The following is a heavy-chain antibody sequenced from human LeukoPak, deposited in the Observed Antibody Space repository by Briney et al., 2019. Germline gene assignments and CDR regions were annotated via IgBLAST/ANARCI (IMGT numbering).Heavy chain of an antibody. CDR2: IYYSGST. CDR3: ARDNWNYGSSMDV. J-gene: IGHJ6*02. D-gene: IGHD1-7*01. CDR1: GGSISSYY. V-gene: IGHV4-59*01. Sequence: SEALSLTCTVSGGSISSYYWSWIRQPPGKGLEWLGYIYYSGSTNYNPSLKSRVTISVDTSKNQFSLKLSSVTAADTAVYYCARDNWNYGSSMDVWGQGTTVTVSS.